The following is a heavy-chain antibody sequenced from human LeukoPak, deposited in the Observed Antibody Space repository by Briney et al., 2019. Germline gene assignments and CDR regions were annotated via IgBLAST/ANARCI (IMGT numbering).Heavy chain of an antibody. Sequence: GASVKVSCKASGYIFTDYYIHWVRQAPGQGLEWMGWMNPNGGIDYAQKFQGRVTMTRNTSISTAYMELSSLRSEDTAVYYCARGMGDSSGYYFDYWGQGTLVTVSS. CDR1: GYIFTDYY. V-gene: IGHV1-8*01. J-gene: IGHJ4*02. CDR3: ARGMGDSSGYYFDY. D-gene: IGHD3-22*01. CDR2: MNPNGGI.